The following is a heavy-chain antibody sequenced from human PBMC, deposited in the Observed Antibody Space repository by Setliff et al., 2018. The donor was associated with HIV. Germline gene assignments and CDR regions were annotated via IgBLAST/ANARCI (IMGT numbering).Heavy chain of an antibody. D-gene: IGHD5-18*01. Sequence: SETLSLTCAVSGASISSSSYYWGWIRQPPGKGLEWIGSIYHSGSTYYTPYLKSRVTISVDTSKNQFSLKLSSVTAADTAVYYCARQRTQQLRLTLWDYWGQGVLVTVSS. CDR2: IYHSGST. J-gene: IGHJ4*02. CDR1: GASISSSSYY. V-gene: IGHV4-39*01. CDR3: ARQRTQQLRLTLWDY.